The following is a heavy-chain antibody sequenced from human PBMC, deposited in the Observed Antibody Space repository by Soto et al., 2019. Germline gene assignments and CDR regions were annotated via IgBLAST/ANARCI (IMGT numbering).Heavy chain of an antibody. V-gene: IGHV3-23*01. J-gene: IGHJ4*02. Sequence: EVQLLESGGGLVQPGGSLRLSCAASGFTFSSYAMSWVRQAPGKGLEWVSAISGSGGSTYYADSVKGRYTISRDPSKNTLYLQTTSLRAEDTGVYYCARKPPMGGATMGFDYWGQGTLVTVAS. CDR1: GFTFSSYA. CDR2: ISGSGGST. D-gene: IGHD1-26*01. CDR3: ARKPPMGGATMGFDY.